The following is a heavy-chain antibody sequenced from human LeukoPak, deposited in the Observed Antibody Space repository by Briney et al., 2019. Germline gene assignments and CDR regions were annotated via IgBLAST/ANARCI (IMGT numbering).Heavy chain of an antibody. V-gene: IGHV1-69*13. D-gene: IGHD5-12*01. CDR2: IIPIFGTA. CDR1: GGTLSSYA. J-gene: IGHJ4*02. Sequence: SSVTVSFKSSGGTLSSYAISWVRQAPGQGLEWMGGIIPIFGTANYAQKFQGRVTITADESTSTAYMELSSLRSEDTAVYYCARETVDLRGYFDYWGQGTLVTVSS. CDR3: ARETVDLRGYFDY.